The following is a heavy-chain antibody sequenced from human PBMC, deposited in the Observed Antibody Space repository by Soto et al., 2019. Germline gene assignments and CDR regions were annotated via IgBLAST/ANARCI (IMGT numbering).Heavy chain of an antibody. CDR2: ISAYNGNT. Sequence: GASVKVSCKASGYTFTSYGISWVRQAPGQGLEWMGWISAYNGNTNYAQKLQGRVTTTTDTSTSTAYMELRSLRSDDTAVYYCAREGYDYYDSSGYYYPDYWGQGTLVTVSS. CDR1: GYTFTSYG. D-gene: IGHD3-22*01. J-gene: IGHJ4*02. V-gene: IGHV1-18*01. CDR3: AREGYDYYDSSGYYYPDY.